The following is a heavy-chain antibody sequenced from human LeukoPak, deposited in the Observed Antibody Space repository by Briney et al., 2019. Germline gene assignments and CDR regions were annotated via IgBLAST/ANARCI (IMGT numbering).Heavy chain of an antibody. J-gene: IGHJ4*02. D-gene: IGHD6-13*01. CDR1: GDSISSYY. CDR3: ATGYSSTWYYFDY. V-gene: IGHV4-59*01. Sequence: SETLSLTCTVSGDSISSYYWSWIRQPPGKGLEWIGYIYHSGSTNYNPSLKSRVTISADTSKDQLSLKLASVTAADTDVYYCATGYSSTWYYFDYWGQGTLVTVSS. CDR2: IYHSGST.